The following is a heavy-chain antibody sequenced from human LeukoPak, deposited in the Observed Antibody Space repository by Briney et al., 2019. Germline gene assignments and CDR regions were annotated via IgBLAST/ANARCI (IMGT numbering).Heavy chain of an antibody. CDR1: GYTFTGYY. V-gene: IGHV1-2*02. D-gene: IGHD6-13*01. CDR2: INPNSGGT. CDR3: ARDRVKAAAITFDY. J-gene: IGHJ4*01. Sequence: ASVKVPCKASGYTFTGYYMHWVRQAPGQGLEWMGWINPNSGGTNYAQKFQGRVTMTRDTSISTAYMELSRLRSDDTAVYYCARDRVKAAAITFDYWGQEPWSPSPQ.